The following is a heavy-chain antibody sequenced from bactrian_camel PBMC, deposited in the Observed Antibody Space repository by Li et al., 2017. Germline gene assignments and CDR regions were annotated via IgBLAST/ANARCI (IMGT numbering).Heavy chain of an antibody. J-gene: IGHJ4*01. D-gene: IGHD7*01. CDR2: ISPEGSKT. CDR1: GFTFSSWY. V-gene: IGHV3-2*01. Sequence: HVQLMESGGGLVQPGGSLRLSCAASGFTFSSWYMSWVRQAPGKGLEWVSGISPEGSKTTYADSVKGRFTISRDNAKNTVYLQMNSLKSEDTALYYCPSDMGLGWWQYNYWGQGTQVTVS. CDR3: PSDMGLGWWQYNY.